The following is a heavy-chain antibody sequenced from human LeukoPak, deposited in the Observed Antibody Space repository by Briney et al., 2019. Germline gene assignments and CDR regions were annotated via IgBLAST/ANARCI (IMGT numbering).Heavy chain of an antibody. CDR3: TRDGIGPHDF. V-gene: IGHV3-21*01. J-gene: IGHJ4*02. Sequence: GGSLRLSCAASGFTFSFYSMNWVRQAPGKGLEWVSSLSSSSSKVSYVDSVKGRFTISRDNAKNSLYLQMDSLRGEDTAVYYCTRDGIGPHDFWGQGTLVTVSS. CDR1: GFTFSFYS. CDR2: LSSSSSKV.